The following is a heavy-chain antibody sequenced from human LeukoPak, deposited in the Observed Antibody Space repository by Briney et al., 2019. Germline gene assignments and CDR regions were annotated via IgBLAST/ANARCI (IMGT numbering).Heavy chain of an antibody. CDR1: GFTFDDYG. CDR2: INWNGGST. Sequence: GGSLRLSCAASGFTFDDYGMSWVRQAPGKGLGWVSGINWNGGSTGYADSVKGRFTISRDNAKNSLYLQMNSLRAEDTALYYCARDPHVEIATIGDYWGQGTLVTVSS. D-gene: IGHD5-24*01. V-gene: IGHV3-20*04. J-gene: IGHJ4*02. CDR3: ARDPHVEIATIGDY.